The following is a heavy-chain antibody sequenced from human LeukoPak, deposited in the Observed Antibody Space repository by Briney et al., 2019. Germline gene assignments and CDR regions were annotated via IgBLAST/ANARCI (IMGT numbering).Heavy chain of an antibody. CDR3: AKGSTYFYGSGTSDDAFDI. Sequence: GGSLRLSCAASGLTFTNYAMSWVRQAPGQGLEWVSAISGSGGSTHYADSVKGRFTISRHNAKSTMYLQVNSLRAEDTAVYYCAKGSTYFYGSGTSDDAFDIWGQGTMVTVSS. CDR2: ISGSGGST. CDR1: GLTFTNYA. J-gene: IGHJ3*02. D-gene: IGHD3-10*01. V-gene: IGHV3-23*01.